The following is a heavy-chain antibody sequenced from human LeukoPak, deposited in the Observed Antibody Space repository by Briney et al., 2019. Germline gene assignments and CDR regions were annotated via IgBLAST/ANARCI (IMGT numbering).Heavy chain of an antibody. CDR1: GFTFSTYA. V-gene: IGHV3-23*01. CDR2: IGGSDGRT. Sequence: PGGSLRLSCAASGFTFSTYAMSWVRQAPGKGLEWVSLIGGSDGRTRYADSVKGRFTISGDNSKNTLYLEMNSLRAEDTAVYYCAKDSSSYDWGYMDVWGKVTTVTISS. D-gene: IGHD3-22*01. CDR3: AKDSSSYDWGYMDV. J-gene: IGHJ6*03.